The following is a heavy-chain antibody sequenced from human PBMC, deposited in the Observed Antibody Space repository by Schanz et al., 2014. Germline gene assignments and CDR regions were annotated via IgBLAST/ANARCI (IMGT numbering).Heavy chain of an antibody. D-gene: IGHD6-19*01. Sequence: EEQLVESGGGLVQPGGSLRLSCAASGFSFSTYWMSWVRQAPGKGLEWVSYVSRSTPDIYYADSVKGRFTISRDNSNKTVDLQMNSLRVEDTAVYYCAASSGWHPSTDYWGQGTLVTVSS. CDR3: AASSGWHPSTDY. CDR1: GFSFSTYW. V-gene: IGHV3-21*04. CDR2: VSRSTPDI. J-gene: IGHJ4*02.